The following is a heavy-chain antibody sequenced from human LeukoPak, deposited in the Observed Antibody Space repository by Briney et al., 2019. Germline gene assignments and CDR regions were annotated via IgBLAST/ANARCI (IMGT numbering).Heavy chain of an antibody. CDR2: IYYSGST. CDR1: GGSITSYY. Sequence: SENLSLTCTVSGGSITSYYWSWIRQPPGKGLEWIGYIYYSGSTNYNPSLKSRVTISVDTSKNQFSLKLSSVTAADTAVYYCARSYCSGGSCYPDYWGQGTLVTVSS. CDR3: ARSYCSGGSCYPDY. V-gene: IGHV4-59*08. J-gene: IGHJ4*02. D-gene: IGHD2-15*01.